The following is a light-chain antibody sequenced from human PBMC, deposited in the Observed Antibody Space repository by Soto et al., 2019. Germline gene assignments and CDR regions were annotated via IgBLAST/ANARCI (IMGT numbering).Light chain of an antibody. Sequence: DIQMTQSPSSLSASVEDRVIITCRASQSISNHLNWYQQKPGKAPKLLIFAASSLQSGVPSRFSGSGSKREFTLTITNLQPEDVATYYCQKYDGVPRTFGGGTKVDIK. CDR3: QKYDGVPRT. CDR1: QSISNH. V-gene: IGKV1-39*01. J-gene: IGKJ4*01. CDR2: AAS.